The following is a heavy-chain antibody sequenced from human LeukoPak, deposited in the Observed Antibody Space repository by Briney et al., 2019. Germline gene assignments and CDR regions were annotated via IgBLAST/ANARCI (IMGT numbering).Heavy chain of an antibody. CDR3: ARDLAVRVGYYRGRGDLLDY. D-gene: IGHD3-3*01. CDR1: GFTFSSYS. Sequence: GGSLRLSCAASGFTFSSYSMNRVRQAPGKGLEWVSSISSSSSSYIYYADSVKGRFTISRENAKNSLYLQMNSLRAEDTAVYYCARDLAVRVGYYRGRGDLLDYWGQGTLVTVSS. V-gene: IGHV3-21*01. CDR2: ISSSSSSYI. J-gene: IGHJ4*02.